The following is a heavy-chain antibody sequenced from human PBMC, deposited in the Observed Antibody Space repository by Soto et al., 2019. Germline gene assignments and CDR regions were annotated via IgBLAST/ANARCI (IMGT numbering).Heavy chain of an antibody. V-gene: IGHV4-59*08. D-gene: IGHD5-18*01. CDR3: AIRYGSCFDY. CDR1: GGPLSSYY. Sequence: SETLSLTCTVSGGPLSSYYSSWIRQPPGKGLEWIGYIYYSGSTNYNPSLKSRVTISVDTSKNQFSLKLSSVTAADTAVYYCAIRYGSCFDYWGRGTLDTISS. CDR2: IYYSGST. J-gene: IGHJ4*02.